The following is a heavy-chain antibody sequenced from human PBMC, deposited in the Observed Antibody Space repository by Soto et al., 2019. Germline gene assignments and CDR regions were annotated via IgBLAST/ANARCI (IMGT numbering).Heavy chain of an antibody. CDR2: INTGNGNT. D-gene: IGHD3-3*01. V-gene: IGHV1-3*04. Sequence: GASVKVSCKASGYTFTSYAMHWVRQAPGQRLEWMGWINTGNGNTKYSQKFQGRVSITTDTSASTAYMDLSSLRSDDTAVYYCARDQGITTFGVYSMYYYGMDVWGQGTTVTVSS. J-gene: IGHJ6*02. CDR3: ARDQGITTFGVYSMYYYGMDV. CDR1: GYTFTSYA.